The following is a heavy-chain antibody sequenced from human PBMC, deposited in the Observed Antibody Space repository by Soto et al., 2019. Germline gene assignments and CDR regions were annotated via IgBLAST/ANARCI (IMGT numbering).Heavy chain of an antibody. V-gene: IGHV1-18*01. Sequence: QVQLVQSGAEVKKPGASVKVSCKASGYTFTSYGISWVRQAPGQGLEWMGWISAYNGNTNYAQKLQGRVNMATDPPTSTAYMELRSLRSDDTAVYYCASAVGRRSSGWPDYWGQGTLVTVSS. J-gene: IGHJ4*02. D-gene: IGHD6-19*01. CDR3: ASAVGRRSSGWPDY. CDR1: GYTFTSYG. CDR2: ISAYNGNT.